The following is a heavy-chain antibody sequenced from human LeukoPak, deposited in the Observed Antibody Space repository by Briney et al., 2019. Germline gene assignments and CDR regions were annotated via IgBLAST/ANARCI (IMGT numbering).Heavy chain of an antibody. CDR2: NYYSGST. V-gene: IGHV4-31*03. Sequence: KPSETLSLTRTVSGGSICRGGYYWSWIRQHPGRGLEWHGYNYYSGSTYYNPYLKSRVTISVDTSKNQFSLKLSSVTAADTAGYYCASLVTTRGYYWGQGTLVIVSS. CDR1: GGSICRGGYY. J-gene: IGHJ4*02. CDR3: ASLVTTRGYY. D-gene: IGHD3-22*01.